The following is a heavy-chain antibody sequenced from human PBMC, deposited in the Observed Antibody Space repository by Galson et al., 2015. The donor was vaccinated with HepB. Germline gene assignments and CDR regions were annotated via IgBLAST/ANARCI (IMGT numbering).Heavy chain of an antibody. CDR1: GFTFRTFG. CDR2: IWNDGSNK. J-gene: IGHJ4*02. V-gene: IGHV3-33*01. CDR3: GRDYVGSCSSTSCPIEY. D-gene: IGHD2-2*01. Sequence: SLRLSCAASGFTFRTFGMHWVRQAPGKGLEWVAVIWNDGSNKYYADSVKGRFTVSRDNSENTLNLQMNSLRAEDTAVYYCGRDYVGSCSSTSCPIEYWGQGTLVTVSS.